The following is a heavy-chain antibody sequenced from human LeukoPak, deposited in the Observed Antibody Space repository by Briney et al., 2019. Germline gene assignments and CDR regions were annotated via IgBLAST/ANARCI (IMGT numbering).Heavy chain of an antibody. CDR1: GYTFTSYY. D-gene: IGHD1-14*01. Sequence: ASVKVSCKASGYTFTSYYMHWVRQAPGQGLEWMGIINPSGGSTSYAQKFQGRVTMTRDTSTSTVYMELSSLRSEDTAAYYCARTPETFPGFDYWGQGTLVTVSS. J-gene: IGHJ4*02. CDR2: INPSGGST. CDR3: ARTPETFPGFDY. V-gene: IGHV1-46*01.